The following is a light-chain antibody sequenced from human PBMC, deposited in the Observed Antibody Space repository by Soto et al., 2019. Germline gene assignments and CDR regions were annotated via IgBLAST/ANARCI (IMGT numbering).Light chain of an antibody. V-gene: IGKV1-5*03. CDR3: QHYNSYSEA. Sequence: DIQMTQSPSTLSGSVGDRVTITCRASQTISSWLAWYQQKPGKAPKLLIYKASTLTSGFPSRFSGSGSGTEFTLTISSRQPDDFATYYCQHYNSYSEAFGQGPKVELK. CDR1: QTISSW. J-gene: IGKJ1*01. CDR2: KAS.